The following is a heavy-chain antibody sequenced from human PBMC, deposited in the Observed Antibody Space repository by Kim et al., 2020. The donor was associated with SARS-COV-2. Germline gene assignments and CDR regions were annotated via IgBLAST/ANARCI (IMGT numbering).Heavy chain of an antibody. CDR3: ARLGENDY. CDR2: LGTA. J-gene: IGHJ4*02. V-gene: IGHV1-69*01. D-gene: IGHD3-16*01. Sequence: LGTANYAQKFQGRVTITADESTSTAYMELSSLRSEDAAVYYCARLGENDYWGQGTLVTVSS.